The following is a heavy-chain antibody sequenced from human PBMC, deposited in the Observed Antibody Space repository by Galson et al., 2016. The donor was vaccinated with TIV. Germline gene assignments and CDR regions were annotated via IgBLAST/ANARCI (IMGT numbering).Heavy chain of an antibody. D-gene: IGHD3-22*01. CDR3: ARISGYYDSSGHYIPRSFDY. Sequence: PALVKPTQTLTLTCTFSGFSLNTDGMCVNWIRQPPGKALEWLARIDWDDDKSYSPSLKTRLPISKDTSKNQVVLTMTNMDPVDTATYYCARISGYYDSSGHYIPRSFDYWGQGALVTVSS. CDR2: IDWDDDK. J-gene: IGHJ4*02. V-gene: IGHV2-70*11. CDR1: GFSLNTDGMC.